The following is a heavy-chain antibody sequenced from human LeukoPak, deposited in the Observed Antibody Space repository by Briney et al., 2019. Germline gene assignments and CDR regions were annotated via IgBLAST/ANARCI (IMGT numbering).Heavy chain of an antibody. D-gene: IGHD6-19*01. J-gene: IGHJ4*02. CDR3: AKDAQGLVRGGIYFDF. V-gene: IGHV3-23*01. CDR1: GFTVKTDG. Sequence: QPGGSLRLSCAASGFTVKTDGMSWVRQVPGKGPGWVSSRSGSGSSTDYADSVKGRFTISRDNSKNTLYLQMNSLRAEDTALYYCAKDAQGLVRGGIYFDFWGQGSLVTVSS. CDR2: RSGSGSST.